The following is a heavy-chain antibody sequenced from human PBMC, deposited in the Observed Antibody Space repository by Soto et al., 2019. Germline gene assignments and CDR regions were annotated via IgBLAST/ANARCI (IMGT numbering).Heavy chain of an antibody. D-gene: IGHD6-13*01. Sequence: SQTLSLTCAISGDSVSSNSAAWNWIRQSPSRGLEWLGRTYYRSKWYNDYAVSVKSRITINPDTSKNQFSLQLNSVTPEDTAVYYCAREEDSSSWNYYYYGMDVWGQGTTVTVSS. CDR2: TYYRSKWYN. CDR3: AREEDSSSWNYYYYGMDV. J-gene: IGHJ6*02. CDR1: GDSVSSNSAA. V-gene: IGHV6-1*01.